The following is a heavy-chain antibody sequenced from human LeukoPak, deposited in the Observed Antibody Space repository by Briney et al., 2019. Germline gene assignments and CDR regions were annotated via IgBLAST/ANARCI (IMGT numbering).Heavy chain of an antibody. D-gene: IGHD3-22*01. V-gene: IGHV4-39*01. CDR2: IYYSGST. CDR1: GGSISSSSYY. Sequence: PSETLSLTCTVSGGSISSSSYYWGWIRQPPGKGLEWIGSIYYSGSTYYNPSLKSRVTISVDTSKSQFSLKLSPVTAADTAVYYCANSRRSGYWYFDLWGRGTLVTVSS. J-gene: IGHJ2*01. CDR3: ANSRRSGYWYFDL.